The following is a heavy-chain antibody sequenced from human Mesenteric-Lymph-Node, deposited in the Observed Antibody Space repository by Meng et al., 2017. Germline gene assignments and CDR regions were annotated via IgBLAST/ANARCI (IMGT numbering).Heavy chain of an antibody. D-gene: IGHD2-2*01. CDR3: ARRQYCSSTSCYVDY. CDR1: GFTFSSYG. V-gene: IGHV3-33*01. J-gene: IGHJ4*02. CDR2: MWYDGSNK. Sequence: GESLKISCAASGFTFSSYGMHWVRQAPGKGLEWVAVMWYDGSNKYYADSVKGRFTISRDNAKNSLYLQMNSLRAEDTAVYYCARRQYCSSTSCYVDYWGQGTLVTVSS.